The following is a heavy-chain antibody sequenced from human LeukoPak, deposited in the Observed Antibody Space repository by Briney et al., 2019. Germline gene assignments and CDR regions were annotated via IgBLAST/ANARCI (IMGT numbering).Heavy chain of an antibody. CDR2: INPDSGST. J-gene: IGHJ5*01. CDR3: ARGVRLNQRFDS. V-gene: IGHV1-2*02. D-gene: IGHD2-2*01. Sequence: ASVKVSCKASGYTFTGYYIHWVRQAPGQGLEWMGWINPDSGSTNYAQKFQGMVTITRDTSITTAFMELNSLRSDDTAVYYCARGVRLNQRFDSWGQGTLVTVSS. CDR1: GYTFTGYY.